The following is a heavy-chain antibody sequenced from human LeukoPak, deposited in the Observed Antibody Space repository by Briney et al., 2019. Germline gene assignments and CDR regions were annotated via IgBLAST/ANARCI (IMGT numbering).Heavy chain of an antibody. D-gene: IGHD6-13*01. Sequence: SETLSLTCAVYGGSFSGYYWSWIRQPPGKGLEWIGEINHSGSTNYNPSLKSRVTISVDTSKNQFSLKLSSVTAADTAVYYCARGSRRGGYSSSWYPLTSWGQGTLVTVSS. V-gene: IGHV4-34*01. CDR3: ARGSRRGGYSSSWYPLTS. CDR2: INHSGST. J-gene: IGHJ5*02. CDR1: GGSFSGYY.